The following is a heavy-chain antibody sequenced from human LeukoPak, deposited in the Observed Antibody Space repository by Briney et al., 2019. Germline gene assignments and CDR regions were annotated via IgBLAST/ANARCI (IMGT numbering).Heavy chain of an antibody. V-gene: IGHV4-34*01. Sequence: PSETLSLTCAVSGVSFNFYSWTWIRQSPGKGLEWIGETNPSGDTNYSPSLKSRASISVDTFKNQFSLNVRSVTVADTAVYFCARGNPTITMAWGNAFDIWGRGTMVTVSS. CDR3: ARGNPTITMAWGNAFDI. CDR1: GVSFNFYS. D-gene: IGHD3-10*01. CDR2: TNPSGDT. J-gene: IGHJ3*02.